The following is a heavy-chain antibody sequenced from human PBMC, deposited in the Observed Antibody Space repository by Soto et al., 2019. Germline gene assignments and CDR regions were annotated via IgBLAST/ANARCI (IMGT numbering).Heavy chain of an antibody. V-gene: IGHV3-53*01. CDR1: GLTVSGKKY. CDR3: ATWHLQEHAYDV. D-gene: IGHD4-4*01. Sequence: DVQLVESGGGLIQPGGSLRLSSAVSGLTVSGKKYVAWVRQAPGKGLEWVSGFYDLDGTYYADSLKGRFTTSGDSSRTIVYLQMNDLRPEDTAVYYCATWHLQEHAYDVWGQGTTVTVSS. J-gene: IGHJ3*01. CDR2: FYDLDGT.